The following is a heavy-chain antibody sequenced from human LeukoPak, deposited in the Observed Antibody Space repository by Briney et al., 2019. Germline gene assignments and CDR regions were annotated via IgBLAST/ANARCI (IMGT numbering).Heavy chain of an antibody. CDR1: GFTFSSYG. CDR3: AREGPRGNSQFDY. D-gene: IGHD2/OR15-2a*01. Sequence: GGSLRLSCAASGFTFSSYGMHWVRQAPGKGLEWVALIWYDGSNKYYTDSVKGRLTIPRDNSKNTLYLQMNSLRAEDTAIYYCAREGPRGNSQFDYWGQGTLVTVSS. V-gene: IGHV3-33*01. J-gene: IGHJ4*02. CDR2: IWYDGSNK.